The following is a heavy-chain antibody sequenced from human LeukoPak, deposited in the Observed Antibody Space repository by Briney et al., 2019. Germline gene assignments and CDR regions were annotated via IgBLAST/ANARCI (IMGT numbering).Heavy chain of an antibody. D-gene: IGHD7-27*01. J-gene: IGHJ4*02. CDR1: RFTFSSYW. Sequence: RGSLRLSCAASRFTFSSYWMDWVCQAPGKGLVWVSRINSDGSTTFYADSVKGRFTVSRDNAKNTLYLQLNSLTDDDTALYYCGVDQRNWGTHLDYWGQGTVVTVSS. CDR3: GVDQRNWGTHLDY. CDR2: INSDGSTT. V-gene: IGHV3-74*01.